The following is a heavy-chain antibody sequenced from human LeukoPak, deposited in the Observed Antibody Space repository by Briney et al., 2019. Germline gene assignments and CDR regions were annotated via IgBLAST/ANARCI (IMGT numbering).Heavy chain of an antibody. J-gene: IGHJ4*02. Sequence: PSETLSLTCTVSGGSISNYWWSWIRQPPGKGLEWIGYVFDSGGTNYNPSLKSRVTISVDTSKKQFSPKLSSVTAADTAVYYCARVYSSSWNYFDYWGQGTLVTVSS. CDR1: GGSISNYW. CDR3: ARVYSSSWNYFDY. V-gene: IGHV4-59*01. CDR2: VFDSGGT. D-gene: IGHD6-13*01.